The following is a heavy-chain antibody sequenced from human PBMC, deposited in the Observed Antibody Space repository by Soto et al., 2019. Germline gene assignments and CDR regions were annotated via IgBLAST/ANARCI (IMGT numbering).Heavy chain of an antibody. V-gene: IGHV1-69*02. J-gene: IGHJ3*02. CDR1: GGTFSSYT. Sequence: ASVKVSCKASGGTFSSYTISWVRQAPGQGLEWMGRIIPILGIANYAQKFQGRVTITADKSTSTAYMELSSLRSEDTAVYYCARLYCSGGSCYGARAFDIWGQGTMVTVSS. CDR3: ARLYCSGGSCYGARAFDI. CDR2: IIPILGIA. D-gene: IGHD2-15*01.